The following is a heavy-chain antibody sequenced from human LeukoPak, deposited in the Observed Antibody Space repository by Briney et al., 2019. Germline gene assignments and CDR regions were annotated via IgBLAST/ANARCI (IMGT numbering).Heavy chain of an antibody. D-gene: IGHD1-1*01. Sequence: PGGSLRLSCAASGFTFSSYSMNWVRQAPGKGLEWVSSINSSRGYIYYADSVKGRFTISRDNAKNSLYLQMNSLRAEDMALYYCAKGRLTTGTTHDSGALLGHFDYWGQGTLVTVSS. CDR3: AKGRLTTGTTHDSGALLGHFDY. CDR1: GFTFSSYS. V-gene: IGHV3-21*04. CDR2: INSSRGYI. J-gene: IGHJ4*02.